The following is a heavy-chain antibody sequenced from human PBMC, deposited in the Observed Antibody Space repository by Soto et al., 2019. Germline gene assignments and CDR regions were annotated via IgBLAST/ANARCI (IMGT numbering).Heavy chain of an antibody. V-gene: IGHV1-69*13. CDR2: IIPIFGTA. Sequence: SVKVSCKASGGTFSSYAISWVRQAPGQGLEWMGGIIPIFGTANYAQKFQGRVTITADESTSTAYMELSSLRSEDTAVYYCARGEASGSGWAIIDYWGQGTLVTVSS. J-gene: IGHJ4*02. CDR3: ARGEASGSGWAIIDY. D-gene: IGHD3-22*01. CDR1: GGTFSSYA.